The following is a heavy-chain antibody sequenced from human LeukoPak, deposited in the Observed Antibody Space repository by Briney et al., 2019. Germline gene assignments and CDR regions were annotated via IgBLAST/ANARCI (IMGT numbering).Heavy chain of an antibody. V-gene: IGHV1-69*01. CDR2: IIPIFGTA. D-gene: IGHD4-17*01. CDR1: GGTFSSYA. J-gene: IGHJ4*02. Sequence: ASVKVSCKASGGTFSSYAISWVRRAPGQGLEWMGGIIPIFGTANYAQKFQGRVTITADESTSTAYMELSSLRSEDTAVYYCARGKTVTTAFDYWGQGTLVTVSS. CDR3: ARGKTVTTAFDY.